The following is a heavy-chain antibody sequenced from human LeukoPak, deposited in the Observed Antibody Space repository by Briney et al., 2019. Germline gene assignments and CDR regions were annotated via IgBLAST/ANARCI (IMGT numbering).Heavy chain of an antibody. CDR1: GFTFSSYS. CDR2: ISSSSSTI. D-gene: IGHD3-22*01. CDR3: ARGLGDSSGNYFDY. V-gene: IGHV3-48*02. Sequence: GGSLRLSCAASGFTFSSYSMNWVRQAPGKGLEWVSYISSSSSTIYYADSVKGRFTISRDNAKNSLYLQMNSLRDEDTAVYYCARGLGDSSGNYFDYWGQGTLVTVSS. J-gene: IGHJ4*02.